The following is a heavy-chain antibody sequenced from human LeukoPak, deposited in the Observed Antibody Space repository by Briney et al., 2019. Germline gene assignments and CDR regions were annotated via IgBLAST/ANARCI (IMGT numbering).Heavy chain of an antibody. D-gene: IGHD6-13*01. J-gene: IGHJ4*02. CDR3: ARGYADTYSSSWYGRFDS. CDR2: IYSGGIT. V-gene: IGHV3-53*01. Sequence: PGGSLRLSCAASGLTVSSNYMSWVRQAPGKGLEWVSVIYSGGITYYTDSVKGRLTISRDNSKNTLYLQMNSLRAEDTAVYYCARGYADTYSSSWYGRFDSWGQGTLVTVSS. CDR1: GLTVSSNY.